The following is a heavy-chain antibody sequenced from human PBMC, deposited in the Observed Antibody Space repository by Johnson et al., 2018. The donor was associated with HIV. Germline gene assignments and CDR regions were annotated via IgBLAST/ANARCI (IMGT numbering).Heavy chain of an antibody. J-gene: IGHJ3*02. D-gene: IGHD4-11*01. V-gene: IGHV3-11*04. CDR2: ISSSGSTI. CDR1: GFTFADYY. Sequence: QVQLVESGGGLVQPGGSLRLSCAASGFTFADYYMNWMRQAPGKGLEWVSHISSSGSTIYYADSVKGRFTISRDNAKNTLYLQMNSLRAEDTAVYYCARSGRGTVTTVPDAFDIWGQGTMVTVSS. CDR3: ARSGRGTVTTVPDAFDI.